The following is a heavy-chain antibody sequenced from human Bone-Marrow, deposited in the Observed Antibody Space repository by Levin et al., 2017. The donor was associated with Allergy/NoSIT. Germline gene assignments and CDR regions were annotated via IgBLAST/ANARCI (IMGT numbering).Heavy chain of an antibody. CDR1: GGSISSSSYY. CDR2: IYYSGST. V-gene: IGHV4-39*07. Sequence: SETLSLTCTVSGGSISSSSYYWGWIRQPPGKGLEWIGSIYYSGSTYYNPSLKSRVTISVDTSKNQFSLKLSSVTAADTAVYYCARDQGNDYVLRILPPNWFDPWGQGTLVTVSS. CDR3: ARDQGNDYVLRILPPNWFDP. D-gene: IGHD4-17*01. J-gene: IGHJ5*02.